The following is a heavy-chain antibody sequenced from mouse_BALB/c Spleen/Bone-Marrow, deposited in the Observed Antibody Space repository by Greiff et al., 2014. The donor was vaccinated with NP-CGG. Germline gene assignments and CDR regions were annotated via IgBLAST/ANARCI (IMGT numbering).Heavy chain of an antibody. CDR2: IFPGDNST. CDR3: AHDGLLPGMDY. D-gene: IGHD2-3*01. Sequence: QVQLQQPGAELVKPGASVKLSCKASGYTFTSYDINWVRQRPGQGLEWIGWIFPGDNSTKYNEKFKGKATLTTDKSSSTAYMQLSRLTSEDSAVYFCAHDGLLPGMDYWGQGTSVTVSS. V-gene: IGHV1S56*01. J-gene: IGHJ4*01. CDR1: GYTFTSYD.